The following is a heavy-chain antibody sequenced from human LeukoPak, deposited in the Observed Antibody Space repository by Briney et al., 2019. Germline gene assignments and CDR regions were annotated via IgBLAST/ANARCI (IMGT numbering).Heavy chain of an antibody. J-gene: IGHJ6*02. CDR2: IYYSGST. V-gene: IGHV4-61*05. Sequence: SGPTLVKPTQTLTLTCTFSGFSLSTSGVGVGWIRQPPGKGLEWIGYIYYSGSTNYNPSLKSRVTISVDTSKNQFSLKLSSVTAADTAVYYCVRCGNPPYYGMDVWGQGTTVTVSS. CDR3: VRCGNPPYYGMDV. CDR1: GFSLSTSGVG. D-gene: IGHD4-23*01.